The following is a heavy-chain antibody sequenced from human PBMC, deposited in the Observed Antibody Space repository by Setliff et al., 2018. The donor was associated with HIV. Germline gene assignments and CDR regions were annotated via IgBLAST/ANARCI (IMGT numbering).Heavy chain of an antibody. CDR3: ARFGPWWELRRFDF. J-gene: IGHJ4*02. D-gene: IGHD1-26*01. V-gene: IGHV4-34*01. CDR2: INHSGST. Sequence: TLSLTCAVYGGSFSGYYWSWIRQPPGKGLEWIGEINHSGSTNYNPSLKSRVTISVDTSENQFSLKLSSVTAADTAVYYCARFGPWWELRRFDFWGQGTLVTVSS. CDR1: GGSFSGYY.